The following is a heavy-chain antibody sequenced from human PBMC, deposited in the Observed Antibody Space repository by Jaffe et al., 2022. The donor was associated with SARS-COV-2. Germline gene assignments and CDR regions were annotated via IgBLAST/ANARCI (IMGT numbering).Heavy chain of an antibody. D-gene: IGHD3-16*01. V-gene: IGHV1-3*01. CDR2: INAGNGNT. Sequence: QVQLVQSGAEVKKPGASVKVSCKASGYTFTSYAMHWVRQAPGQRLEWMGWINAGNGNTKYSQKFQGRVTITRDTSASTAYMELSSLRSEDTAVYYCARGDLGMIRGYGMDVWGQGTTVTVSS. J-gene: IGHJ6*02. CDR1: GYTFTSYA. CDR3: ARGDLGMIRGYGMDV.